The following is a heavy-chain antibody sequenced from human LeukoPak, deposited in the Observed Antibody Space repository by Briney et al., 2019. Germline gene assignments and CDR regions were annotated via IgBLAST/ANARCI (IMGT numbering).Heavy chain of an antibody. V-gene: IGHV3-23*01. CDR1: GFTFSSYA. CDR2: ISGSGGST. J-gene: IGHJ4*02. CDR3: AKRKYYGDYAATFDY. D-gene: IGHD4-17*01. Sequence: GGSLRLSCAASGFTFSSYAMSWARQAPGKGLEWVSAISGSGGSTYYADSVKGRFTISRDNSKNTLYLQMNSLRAEDTAVYYCAKRKYYGDYAATFDYWGQGTLVTVSS.